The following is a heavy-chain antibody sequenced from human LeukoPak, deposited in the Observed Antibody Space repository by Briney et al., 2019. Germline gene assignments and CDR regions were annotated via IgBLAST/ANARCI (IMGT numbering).Heavy chain of an antibody. D-gene: IGHD6-19*01. J-gene: IGHJ4*02. CDR2: IYYTGST. Sequence: SETLSLTCTVSGGSISSYYWSWIRQTPGKGLEWIGYIYYTGSTNYNPSLKSRVTISVDTSKNHFSLKLTSVSAVDTAVYYCARVKAVAGANTFDYWGQGTLVTVSS. V-gene: IGHV4-59*08. CDR3: ARVKAVAGANTFDY. CDR1: GGSISSYY.